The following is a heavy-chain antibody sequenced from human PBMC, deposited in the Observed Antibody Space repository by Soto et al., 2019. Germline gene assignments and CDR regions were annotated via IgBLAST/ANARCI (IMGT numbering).Heavy chain of an antibody. CDR2: IYPGDPDT. Sequence: GESLKISCKGSGYSFTSYWIGWVRQMPGKGLEWMGIIYPGDPDTRYSPSFQGQVTISADKSISTAYLQWSSLKASDTAMYYCARQGVGSYYYGSGSSDPYYYYGMDVWGQGTTVTVSS. V-gene: IGHV5-51*01. D-gene: IGHD3-10*01. CDR3: ARQGVGSYYYGSGSSDPYYYYGMDV. CDR1: GYSFTSYW. J-gene: IGHJ6*02.